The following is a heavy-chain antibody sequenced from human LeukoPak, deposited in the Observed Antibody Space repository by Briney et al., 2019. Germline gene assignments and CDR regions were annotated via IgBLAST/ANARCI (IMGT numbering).Heavy chain of an antibody. CDR2: IKQDGSEK. Sequence: PGGSLRLSCAASGFTFSNYWMTWVRQAPGKGLEWVANIKQDGSEKYYVDSVKGRFTISRDNAKNSLYLQMNNLRAEDTAVYYCARASDFDYWGQGTLVTVSS. CDR3: ARASDFDY. J-gene: IGHJ4*02. V-gene: IGHV3-7*04. CDR1: GFTFSNYW.